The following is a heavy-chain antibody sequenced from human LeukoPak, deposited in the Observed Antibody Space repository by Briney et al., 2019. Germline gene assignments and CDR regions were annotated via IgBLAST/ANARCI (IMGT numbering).Heavy chain of an antibody. D-gene: IGHD6-13*01. CDR2: IIPIFGTA. CDR1: GGTFSSYA. V-gene: IGHV1-69*06. J-gene: IGHJ4*02. Sequence: SVKVSCKASGGTFSSYAISWVRQAPGQGLEWMGGIIPIFGTANYAQKFQGRVTITADKSTSTAYMELSSLRPEDTAVYYCARAEAAAHNLIFDYWGQGTLVTVSS. CDR3: ARAEAAAHNLIFDY.